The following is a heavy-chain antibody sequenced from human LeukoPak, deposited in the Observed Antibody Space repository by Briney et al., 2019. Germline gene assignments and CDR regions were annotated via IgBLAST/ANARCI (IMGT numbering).Heavy chain of an antibody. D-gene: IGHD3-22*01. CDR3: ARDRGGIVYDY. J-gene: IGHJ4*02. CDR2: ISSSSSTI. V-gene: IGHV3-48*04. Sequence: GGSLRLSCAASGFTFSSYAMSWVRQAPGKGLEWVSYISSSSSTIYYADSVKGRFTISRDNAKNSLYLQMNSLRAEDTAVYYCARDRGGIVYDYWGQGTLVTVSS. CDR1: GFTFSSYA.